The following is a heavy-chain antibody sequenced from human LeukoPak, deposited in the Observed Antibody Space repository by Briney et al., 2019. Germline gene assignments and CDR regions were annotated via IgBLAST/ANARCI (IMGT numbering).Heavy chain of an antibody. D-gene: IGHD2-15*01. Sequence: GESLRLSCAASGFTVSSNYMSWVRQAPGKGLAWVSVMCSGDSTYYADSVKGRFTISRDNSKNTLYLQMNSLRAEDTAVYYCARDRERYCSAGSCYDFPVDAFDIWGQGTMVTVSS. CDR2: MCSGDST. V-gene: IGHV3-66*01. CDR3: ARDRERYCSAGSCYDFPVDAFDI. J-gene: IGHJ3*02. CDR1: GFTVSSNY.